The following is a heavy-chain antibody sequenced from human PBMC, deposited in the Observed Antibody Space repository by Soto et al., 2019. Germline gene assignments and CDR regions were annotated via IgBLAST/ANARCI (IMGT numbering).Heavy chain of an antibody. Sequence: EVQLLEYGGGLVQPGGSLRLSCAASGFTFSNYVMSWVRQAPGKGLEWVSSISNSGSNRYYAESVKGRVTISRDNSNNTLYLQMNSLRAEDTALYYCARRGRTLPHYSYYMDVWGKGTTVTFSS. CDR3: ARRGRTLPHYSYYMDV. CDR1: GFTFSNYV. V-gene: IGHV3-23*01. J-gene: IGHJ6*03. CDR2: ISNSGSNR.